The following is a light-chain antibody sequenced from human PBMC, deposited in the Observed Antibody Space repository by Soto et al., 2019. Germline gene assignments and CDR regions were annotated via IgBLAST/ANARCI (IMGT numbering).Light chain of an antibody. CDR1: SSDVGGHNS. Sequence: QSVLTQPASLSGSPGQSITISCTGTSSDVGGHNSVSWYQHHPGKAPRVLIYEVNNRLSGVSYRFSGSKSGNTASLTIAGLQADDEADYYCSSYTITHGMMFGGGTKLTVL. J-gene: IGLJ3*02. V-gene: IGLV2-14*01. CDR2: EVN. CDR3: SSYTITHGMM.